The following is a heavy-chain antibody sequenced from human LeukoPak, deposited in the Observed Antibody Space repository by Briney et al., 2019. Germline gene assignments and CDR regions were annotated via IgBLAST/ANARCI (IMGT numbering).Heavy chain of an antibody. Sequence: ASVKVSCKVSGYTLTELSMHWVRQAPGKGLEWMGGFDPEDGETIYAQKFQGRVTMTEDTSTDTAYMELSSLRSEDTAVYYCATPRLTRSKRAAFDIWGQGTMVTVSS. CDR3: ATPRLTRSKRAAFDI. D-gene: IGHD1-20*01. V-gene: IGHV1-24*01. J-gene: IGHJ3*02. CDR1: GYTLTELS. CDR2: FDPEDGET.